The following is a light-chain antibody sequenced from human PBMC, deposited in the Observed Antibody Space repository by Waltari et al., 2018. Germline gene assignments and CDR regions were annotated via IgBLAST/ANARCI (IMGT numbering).Light chain of an antibody. Sequence: DIQMTQSPSSLSASVGDTVTITCRASQGISSYLNWFQQKPGKAPKLLIYAATTLQSGVPSRFSGSGSGTEFILTISSLQPDDFAAYYCLQHNSYPLTFGGGTKVEIK. V-gene: IGKV1-17*01. CDR2: AAT. CDR1: QGISSY. CDR3: LQHNSYPLT. J-gene: IGKJ4*01.